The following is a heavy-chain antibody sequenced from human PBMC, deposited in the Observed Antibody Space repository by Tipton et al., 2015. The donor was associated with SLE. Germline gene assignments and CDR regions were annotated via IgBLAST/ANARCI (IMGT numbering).Heavy chain of an antibody. J-gene: IGHJ4*02. Sequence: TLSLTCAVYGGSFGGNYWSWIRQPPGKGLEWIGEINHSGSTNYNPSLKSRVTISVDTSKNQFSLKLSSVTAADTAVYYCARATYSYGYSPDYWGQGTLVTVSS. D-gene: IGHD5-18*01. CDR3: ARATYSYGYSPDY. CDR1: GGSFGGNY. V-gene: IGHV4-34*01. CDR2: INHSGST.